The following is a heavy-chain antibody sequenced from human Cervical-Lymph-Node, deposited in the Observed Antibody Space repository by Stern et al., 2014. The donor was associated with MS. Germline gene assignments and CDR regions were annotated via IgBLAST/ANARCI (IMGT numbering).Heavy chain of an antibody. Sequence: QVQLMQSGAEVKQPGTSVKVSCKASTYTFIAYHLHWVRQAPGQGLEWMGWIDCNNGATKYAQKFQGRVTMTRDTSISTAYMELTRLTSDDTAVYYCARDAPGPVDHTACYDYWGQGTLVTVSS. CDR2: IDCNNGAT. CDR1: TYTFIAYH. CDR3: ARDAPGPVDHTACYDY. D-gene: IGHD2-21*01. V-gene: IGHV1-2*02. J-gene: IGHJ4*02.